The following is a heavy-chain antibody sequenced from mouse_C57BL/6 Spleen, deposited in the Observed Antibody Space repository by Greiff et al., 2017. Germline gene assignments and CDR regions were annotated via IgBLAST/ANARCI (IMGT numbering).Heavy chain of an antibody. CDR2: ISYSGST. CDR1: GYSITSGYD. Sequence: EVQLVESGPGMVKPSQSLSLTCTVTGYSITSGYDWHWIRHFPGNKLEWMGYISYSGSTNYNPSLKSRISITHDTSKNQFFLKLNSVTTEDTATYYCARWEDWGAMDYWGQGTSVTVSS. CDR3: ARWEDWGAMDY. D-gene: IGHD4-1*01. V-gene: IGHV3-1*01. J-gene: IGHJ4*01.